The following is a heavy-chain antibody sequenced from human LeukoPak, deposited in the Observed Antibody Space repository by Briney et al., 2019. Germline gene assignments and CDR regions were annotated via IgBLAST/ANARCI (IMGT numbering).Heavy chain of an antibody. CDR2: ISGSGGST. D-gene: IGHD3-3*01. CDR1: GFTFSSYA. CDR3: AKPDTYYDFWSGYYGPPGMDV. V-gene: IGHV3-23*01. J-gene: IGHJ6*02. Sequence: TGRSLRLSCAASGFTFSSYAMSWVRQAPGKGLEWVSAISGSGGSTYYADSVKGRFTISRDNSKNTLYLQMNSLRAEDTAVYYCAKPDTYYDFWSGYYGPPGMDVWGQGTTVTVSS.